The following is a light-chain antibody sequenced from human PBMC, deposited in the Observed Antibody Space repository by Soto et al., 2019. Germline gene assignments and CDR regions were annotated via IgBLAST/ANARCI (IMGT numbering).Light chain of an antibody. Sequence: EIVMTQSPVTLSVSPGERATLSCRASQSVSSKLAWYQQKPGQAPRLLIYGASTRATGIPARFSGSGSGTEFTLSISSLQSEDFAVYYCHHYNNWPQTFGQGTKLEIK. CDR2: GAS. J-gene: IGKJ2*01. CDR3: HHYNNWPQT. CDR1: QSVSSK. V-gene: IGKV3-15*01.